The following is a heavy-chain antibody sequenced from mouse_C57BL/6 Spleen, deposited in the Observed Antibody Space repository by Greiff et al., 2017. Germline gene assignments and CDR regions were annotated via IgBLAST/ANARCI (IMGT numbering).Heavy chain of an antibody. V-gene: IGHV3-6*01. J-gene: IGHJ2*01. Sequence: EVQLQQSGPGLVKPSQSLSLTCSVTGYSITSGYYWNWIRQFPGNKLEWMGYISYDGSNNYNPSLKNRISITRDTSKNQFFLKLNSVTTEDTATYYYSSISYYGSPYYFDYWGQGTTLTVSS. CDR3: SSISYYGSPYYFDY. CDR2: ISYDGSN. D-gene: IGHD1-1*01. CDR1: GYSITSGYY.